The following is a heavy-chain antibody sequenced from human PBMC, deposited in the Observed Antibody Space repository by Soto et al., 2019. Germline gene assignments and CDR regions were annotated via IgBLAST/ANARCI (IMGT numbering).Heavy chain of an antibody. V-gene: IGHV3-49*04. D-gene: IGHD3-3*01. CDR2: IRSKAYGGTT. Sequence: GGSLRLSCIASGFTFGDYGMSWVRQAPGRGLEWVGFIRSKAYGGTTEYAASVKGRFAISRDDSKSIAYLQLNSLKTEDTAVYYCTRGDDFPPDSWGQGTLVTVSS. J-gene: IGHJ4*02. CDR1: GFTFGDYG. CDR3: TRGDDFPPDS.